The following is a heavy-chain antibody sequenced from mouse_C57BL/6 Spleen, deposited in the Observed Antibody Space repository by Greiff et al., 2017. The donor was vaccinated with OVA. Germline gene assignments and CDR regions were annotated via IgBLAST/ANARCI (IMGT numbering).Heavy chain of an antibody. CDR1: GYTFTSYG. CDR2: IYPRSGNT. Sequence: VQLQQSGAELARPGASVKLSCKASGYTFTSYGISWVKQRTGQGLEWIGEIYPRSGNTYYNEKFKGKATLTADKSSSTAYMELRSLTSEDSAVYFCASRESITTVVAPYYFDYWGQGTTLTVSS. V-gene: IGHV1-81*01. CDR3: ASRESITTVVAPYYFDY. J-gene: IGHJ2*01. D-gene: IGHD1-1*01.